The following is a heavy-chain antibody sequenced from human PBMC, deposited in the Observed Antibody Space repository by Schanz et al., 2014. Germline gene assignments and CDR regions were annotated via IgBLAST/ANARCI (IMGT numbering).Heavy chain of an antibody. D-gene: IGHD6-13*01. V-gene: IGHV1-18*04. J-gene: IGHJ3*02. CDR1: GYTFPSYG. CDR2: INVYNGDT. CDR3: ARNIIATARDYDI. Sequence: QVQLVQSGSEVKKPGASVKVSCKASGYTFPSYGISWVRQAPGQGLEWMGWINVYNGDTKFAKTLQERGTLATDTSPSTAYMELRSMRSDDTAVYYCARNIIATARDYDIWGQGTMVTVSS.